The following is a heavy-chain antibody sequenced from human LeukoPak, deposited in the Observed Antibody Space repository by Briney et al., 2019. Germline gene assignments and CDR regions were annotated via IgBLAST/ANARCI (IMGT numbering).Heavy chain of an antibody. Sequence: PSETLSLTCIVSGGSIRGYYWSWIRQPAGKGLEWIGHMDTSGHTNYNSSLMSRVTMSVDTSKNQFSLRLTSVTAADTAVYYCARHWSHSVAQFGRSYWFDPWGQGTLVTVSS. CDR1: GGSIRGYY. D-gene: IGHD2-15*01. V-gene: IGHV4-4*07. CDR2: MDTSGHT. CDR3: ARHWSHSVAQFGRSYWFDP. J-gene: IGHJ5*02.